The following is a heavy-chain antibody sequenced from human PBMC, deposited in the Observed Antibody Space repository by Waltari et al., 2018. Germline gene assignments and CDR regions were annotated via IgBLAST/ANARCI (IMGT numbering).Heavy chain of an antibody. V-gene: IGHV3-21*01. CDR2: ISSSSSYI. Sequence: EVQLVESGGGLVKPGGSLRLSCAASGFTFSSYSMTWVRQAPGKGLEWVSSISSSSSYIYYADSGKGRFTISRDNAKNSLYLQMNSLRAEDTAVYYCARDPRVGATTLNYWGQGTLVTVSS. CDR3: ARDPRVGATTLNY. CDR1: GFTFSSYS. D-gene: IGHD1-26*01. J-gene: IGHJ4*02.